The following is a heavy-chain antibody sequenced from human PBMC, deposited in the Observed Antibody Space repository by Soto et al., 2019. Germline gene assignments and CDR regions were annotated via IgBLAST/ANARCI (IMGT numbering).Heavy chain of an antibody. CDR1: GFTFSNYA. Sequence: EVQLLDAGGGLVQPGRSLRLSCAASGFTFSNYAMSCVRQAPGQGLDWVPAISGSGGTTYYADSVKGRFTISRDNSKNALLLQMNSLRAEDAAVYYCAKFFVETGSNSGWPWSFHYWGQGTLVTVSS. CDR2: ISGSGGTT. CDR3: AKFFVETGSNSGWPWSFHY. D-gene: IGHD6-25*01. V-gene: IGHV3-23*01. J-gene: IGHJ4*02.